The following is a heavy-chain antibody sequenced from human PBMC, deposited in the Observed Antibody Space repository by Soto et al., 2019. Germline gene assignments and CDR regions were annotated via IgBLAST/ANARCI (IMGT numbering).Heavy chain of an antibody. D-gene: IGHD3-10*01. V-gene: IGHV3-30*18. CDR1: GFTFRWFG. CDR2: ISNDGSNE. CDR3: AKGEVRGIIPSYFDY. Sequence: PGGSLRLSCAGSGFTFRWFGMNWVRQAPGKGLEWVARISNDGSNEYYVDYVKGRFTISRDNSKNTLYLQMDSLRAEDTAVYYCAKGEVRGIIPSYFDYRGLGTLVTVSS. J-gene: IGHJ4*02.